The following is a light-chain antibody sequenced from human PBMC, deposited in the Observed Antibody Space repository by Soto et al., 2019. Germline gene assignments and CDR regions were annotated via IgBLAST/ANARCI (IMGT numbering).Light chain of an antibody. CDR3: SSYTSTSTYV. CDR2: DVS. V-gene: IGLV2-14*01. CDR1: SSYVGAYSY. J-gene: IGLJ1*01. Sequence: QSVLTHPASVSGPPGQSIAISCPGTSSYVGAYSYVSWYQQHPDKAPKLMIYDVSNRPSGVSNRFSGSKSGNTASLTISGLQAEDEADYYCSSYTSTSTYVFGTGTKVTVL.